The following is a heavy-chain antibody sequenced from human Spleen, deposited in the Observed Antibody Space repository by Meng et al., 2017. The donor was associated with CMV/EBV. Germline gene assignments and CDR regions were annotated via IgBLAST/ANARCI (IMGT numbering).Heavy chain of an antibody. D-gene: IGHD3-3*01. V-gene: IGHV3-53*01. Sequence: SNYMSRVRQAPGKGLELVLVFYSGGSTYYAGSVKGPFTISRDNSKNTLYLQMNSLRAEDTAVYYCASGNYDFWSGYYPYYYYGMDVWGQGTTVTVSS. CDR2: FYSGGST. CDR3: ASGNYDFWSGYYPYYYYGMDV. CDR1: SNY. J-gene: IGHJ6*02.